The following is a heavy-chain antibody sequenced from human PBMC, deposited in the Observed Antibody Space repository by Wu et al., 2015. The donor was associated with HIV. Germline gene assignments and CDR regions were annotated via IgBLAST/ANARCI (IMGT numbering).Heavy chain of an antibody. D-gene: IGHD2-2*03. V-gene: IGHV1-2*02. J-gene: IGHJ4*02. CDR3: ARRGLEIVVYQLLVGVMTT. CDR1: GYTFSSYY. CDR2: INPNSGGT. Sequence: QVQLLQSGAEVKKPGASMKLSCKASGYTFSSYYVHWVRQAPGQGLEWMGWINPNSGGTNSAQNFQGRVTMTRDTSISTVYMELSRLRSDDSAVYYCARRGLEIVVYQLLVGVMTTWGQGTLVTVSS.